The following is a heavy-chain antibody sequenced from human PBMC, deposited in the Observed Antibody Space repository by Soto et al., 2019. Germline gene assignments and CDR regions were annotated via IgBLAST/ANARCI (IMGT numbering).Heavy chain of an antibody. D-gene: IGHD3-22*01. Sequence: GESLKISCKGSGYSFADYCITWVLPTPWKVLEWMGRIDPSDSQTYYSPSFRGHVTISATKSITTVFLQWSSLWASDTAMYYCARQIYDSDTGPNFQYYFDSWGQGTPVTVSS. J-gene: IGHJ4*02. CDR3: ARQIYDSDTGPNFQYYFDS. CDR2: IDPSDSQT. V-gene: IGHV5-10-1*01. CDR1: GYSFADYC.